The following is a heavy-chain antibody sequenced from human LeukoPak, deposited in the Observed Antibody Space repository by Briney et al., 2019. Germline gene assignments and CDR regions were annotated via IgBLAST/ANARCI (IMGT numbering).Heavy chain of an antibody. V-gene: IGHV3-21*01. D-gene: IGHD3/OR15-3a*01. CDR1: GFTFSTYT. Sequence: GGSLRLSCTASGFTFSTYTMNWVRQAPGKGLEWVSSISGSSSYISYADSLKGRLTISRDNAKNSLYLQMNSLRVEDTAVYFCARNFWTSRYVDVWGKGTTVTVSS. CDR3: ARNFWTSRYVDV. J-gene: IGHJ6*03. CDR2: ISGSSSYI.